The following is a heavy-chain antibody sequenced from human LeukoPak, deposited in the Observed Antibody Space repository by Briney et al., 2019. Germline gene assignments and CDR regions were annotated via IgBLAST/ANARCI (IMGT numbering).Heavy chain of an antibody. CDR3: ARYVVVVVAATDWFDP. J-gene: IGHJ5*02. Sequence: GSLRLSCAASGFTFGSYAVSWVRQAPGKGLEWIGEINHSGSTNYNPSLKSRVTISVDTSKNQFSLKLSSVTAADTAVYYCARYVVVVVAATDWFDPWGQGTLVTVSS. V-gene: IGHV4-34*01. CDR2: INHSGST. D-gene: IGHD2-15*01. CDR1: GFTFGSYA.